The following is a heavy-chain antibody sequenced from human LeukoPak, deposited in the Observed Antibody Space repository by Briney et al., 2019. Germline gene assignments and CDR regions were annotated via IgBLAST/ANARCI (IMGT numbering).Heavy chain of an antibody. CDR2: IAYDGSNQ. CDR3: AKDLMVRGLREDV. J-gene: IGHJ6*02. CDR1: GLTFRRYR. D-gene: IGHD3-10*01. V-gene: IGHV3-30*18. Sequence: GSPLTLSCTASGLTFRRYRKHWARHAPGKGLEWVAVIAYDGSNQYYADSVKGRFTISRDNSQNTLYLQMNSLRAEDTAVYYCAKDLMVRGLREDVWGQGTTVTVSS.